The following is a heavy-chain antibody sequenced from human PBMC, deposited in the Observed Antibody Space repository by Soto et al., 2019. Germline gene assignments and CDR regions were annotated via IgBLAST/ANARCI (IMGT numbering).Heavy chain of an antibody. J-gene: IGHJ5*02. CDR1: GGSMSSSSYY. CDR2: IYYSGTT. CDR3: ASPKIAFYNWFDP. Sequence: PSETLSLTCTFSGGSMSSSSYYWGWIRQPPGKGLEWIGSIYYSGTTYYNPSLKSRVTISVDTSKNQFSLNLSSVTAADTAVYYCASPKIAFYNWFDPWGQGTLVTV. V-gene: IGHV4-39*01. D-gene: IGHD3-3*02.